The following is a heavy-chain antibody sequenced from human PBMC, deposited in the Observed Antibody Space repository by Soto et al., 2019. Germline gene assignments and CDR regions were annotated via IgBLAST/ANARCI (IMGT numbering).Heavy chain of an antibody. CDR3: APLQGYTGLFDY. CDR2: ISGSGGST. Sequence: EVQLLESGGGLVQPGGSLRLSCAASGFTFSSYAMSWVRQAPGKGLEWVSAISGSGGSTYYADSVKGRFTISRDNSKNTLYLQMNSLRAEDTAVYYCAPLQGYTGLFDYWGQGTLVTVSS. CDR1: GFTFSSYA. J-gene: IGHJ4*02. V-gene: IGHV3-23*01. D-gene: IGHD5-12*01.